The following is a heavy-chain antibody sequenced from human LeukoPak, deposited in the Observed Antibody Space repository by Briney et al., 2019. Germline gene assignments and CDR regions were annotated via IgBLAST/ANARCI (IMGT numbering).Heavy chain of an antibody. CDR2: IYWDDDK. CDR3: AHFKLTIFDS. D-gene: IGHD3-3*01. Sequence: SGPTLLKPPETLTLTCTLSVFSLSTTTAGVGWIRQPPGKALEWLALIYWDDDKRYSPSLKSKLTIMKDTSKNQVVLTMTNMDPVDTATYYCAHFKLTIFDSWGQGALVTVSS. J-gene: IGHJ4*02. CDR1: VFSLSTTTAG. V-gene: IGHV2-5*02.